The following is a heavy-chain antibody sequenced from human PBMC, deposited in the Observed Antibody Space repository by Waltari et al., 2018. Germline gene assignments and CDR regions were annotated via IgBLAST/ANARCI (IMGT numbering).Heavy chain of an antibody. V-gene: IGHV3-23*04. J-gene: IGHJ4*02. CDR2: ISSKGGSL. CDR3: AKDSVVAAWFEA. Sequence: EFHLVESGGDLVEPGGSLRLSCSGSGFTVEDNPMTWVRQPPGQGLEWVAAISSKGGSLFYSESVKGRFTVSRDNSKKIVYLQMSSLRVDDTATYYCAKDSVVAAWFEAWGQGTSVTVSA. D-gene: IGHD2-15*01. CDR1: GFTVEDNP.